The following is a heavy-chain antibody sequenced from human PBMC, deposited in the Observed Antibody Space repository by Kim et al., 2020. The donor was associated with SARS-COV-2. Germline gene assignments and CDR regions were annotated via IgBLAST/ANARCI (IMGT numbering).Heavy chain of an antibody. D-gene: IGHD3-16*01. CDR1: GFTFSSYA. J-gene: IGHJ4*02. Sequence: GGSLRLSCAASGFTFSSYAMSWVRQAPGKGLEWVSAISGSGGSTYYADSVKGRFTISRDNSKNTLYLQMNSLRAEDTAVYYCAKEKDYDYVWGSPSYYFDYWGQGTLVTVSS. CDR3: AKEKDYDYVWGSPSYYFDY. V-gene: IGHV3-23*01. CDR2: ISGSGGST.